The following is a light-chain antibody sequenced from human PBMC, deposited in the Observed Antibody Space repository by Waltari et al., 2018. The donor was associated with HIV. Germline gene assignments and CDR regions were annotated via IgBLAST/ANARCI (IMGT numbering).Light chain of an antibody. Sequence: QSALTQPASVSGSPGQSITISCTGSSSDLSSYDSVSWYQHHPGKAPKVIIYEVSTRPSGIPDRFSGSKSGNTASLTISGLQAEDEAYYFCTSYISSATPVFGGGTKLTVL. J-gene: IGLJ3*02. CDR1: SSDLSSYDS. CDR3: TSYISSATPV. CDR2: EVS. V-gene: IGLV2-14*01.